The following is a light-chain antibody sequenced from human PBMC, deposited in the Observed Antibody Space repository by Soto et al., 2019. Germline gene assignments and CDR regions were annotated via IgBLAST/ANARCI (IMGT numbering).Light chain of an antibody. CDR2: WAS. J-gene: IGKJ4*01. CDR3: QQYYSPPLT. Sequence: DIVMTQSPESLAVSLGERATINCKSSQSVFYSSNNKNYLTWYQQKPGQPPKLLIHWASTRESGVPDRFSGSGSETDFTLTISSLQAEDVAVYYCQQYYSPPLTFGGGTKLEIK. CDR1: QSVFYSSNNKNY. V-gene: IGKV4-1*01.